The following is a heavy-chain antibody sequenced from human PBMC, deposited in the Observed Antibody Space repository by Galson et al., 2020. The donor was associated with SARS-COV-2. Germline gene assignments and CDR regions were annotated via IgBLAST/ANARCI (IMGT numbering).Heavy chain of an antibody. Sequence: GGSLRLSCTASGFTFGDYAMSWVRQAPGKGLEWVGFIRSKAYGGTTEYAASVKGRFTISRDDSKSIAYLQMNSLKTEDTAVYYCTKRGYRGYGDFDDWGQGTLVTVSS. J-gene: IGHJ4*02. CDR2: IRSKAYGGTT. D-gene: IGHD5-12*01. V-gene: IGHV3-49*04. CDR1: GFTFGDYA. CDR3: TKRGYRGYGDFDD.